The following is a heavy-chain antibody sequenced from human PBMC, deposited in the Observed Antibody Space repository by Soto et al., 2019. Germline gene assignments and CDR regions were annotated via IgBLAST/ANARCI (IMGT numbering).Heavy chain of an antibody. CDR2: INPNSGGT. J-gene: IGHJ4*02. CDR1: GYTFTGYY. CDR3: ARGGGFVVVPAAKSSGYFDY. V-gene: IGHV1-2*02. D-gene: IGHD2-2*01. Sequence: QVQLVQSGAEVKKPGASVKVSCKASGYTFTGYYMHWVRQAPGQGLEWMGWINPNSGGTNYAQKFQGRVTMTRDTSKNQFSLKLSSVTAADTAVYYCARGGGFVVVPAAKSSGYFDYWGQGTLVTVSS.